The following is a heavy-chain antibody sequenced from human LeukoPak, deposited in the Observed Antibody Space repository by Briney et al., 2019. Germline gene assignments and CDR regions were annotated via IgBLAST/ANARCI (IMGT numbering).Heavy chain of an antibody. CDR3: ARANYDFWSGYYFTSPYNWFDP. Sequence: GASVKVSCKASGYTFTGYYMHWVRQAPGQGLEWMGWINPSSGGTNYAQKFQGRVTMTRDTSISTAYMELSRLRSDDTAVYCCARANYDFWSGYYFTSPYNWFDPWGQGTLVTVSS. D-gene: IGHD3-3*01. J-gene: IGHJ5*02. CDR2: INPSSGGT. V-gene: IGHV1-2*02. CDR1: GYTFTGYY.